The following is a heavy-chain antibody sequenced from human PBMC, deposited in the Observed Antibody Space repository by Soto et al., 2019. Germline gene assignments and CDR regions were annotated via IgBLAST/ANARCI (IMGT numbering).Heavy chain of an antibody. CDR3: EGPLSARRGSYSFDY. D-gene: IGHD2-2*01. CDR1: EGSISSSSYY. Sequence: WETLSLTCRVSEGSISSSSYYWGWIRQPPGKGLEWIGSIYYSGSIYHNPSLKSRVSMSIDTSKKQFSLNLSSVTAADTALYYCEGPLSARRGSYSFDYSGPGTVVT. V-gene: IGHV4-39*01. CDR2: IYYSGSI. J-gene: IGHJ4*02.